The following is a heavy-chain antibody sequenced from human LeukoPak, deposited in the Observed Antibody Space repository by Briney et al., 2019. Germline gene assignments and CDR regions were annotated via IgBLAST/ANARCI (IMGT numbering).Heavy chain of an antibody. Sequence: SETLSLTCTVSGGSISSSSYYWGWIRQPPGKGLEWIGSIYYSGSTYYNPSLKSRVTISVDTSKNQFSLKLCSVTAADTAVYYCAIVVVPAAPEDQYYFYGMDVWGQGTTVTVSS. V-gene: IGHV4-39*01. J-gene: IGHJ6*02. CDR2: IYYSGST. CDR1: GGSISSSSYY. CDR3: AIVVVPAAPEDQYYFYGMDV. D-gene: IGHD2-2*01.